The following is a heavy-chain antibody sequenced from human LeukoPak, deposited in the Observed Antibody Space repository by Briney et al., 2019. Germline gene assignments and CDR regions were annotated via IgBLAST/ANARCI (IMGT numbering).Heavy chain of an antibody. V-gene: IGHV3-21*01. CDR1: GFTFSSYS. CDR3: ARDSEALAYSGYGAFDI. J-gene: IGHJ3*02. CDR2: ISSSSSYI. D-gene: IGHD3-22*01. Sequence: PGGSLRLSCAASGFTFSSYSMNWVRQAPGKGLEWVSSISSSSSYIYYADSVKGRFTISRDNAKNSLYLQMNSLRAEDTAVYYCARDSEALAYSGYGAFDIWGQGTMVTVSS.